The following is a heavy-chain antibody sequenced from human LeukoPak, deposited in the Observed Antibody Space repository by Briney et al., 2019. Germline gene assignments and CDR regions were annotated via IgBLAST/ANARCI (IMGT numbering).Heavy chain of an antibody. D-gene: IGHD2-2*01. CDR2: IGPRNSAA. V-gene: IGHV1-2*02. Sequence: GASVKVSCESSGFTFTGHYIHWVRQAPGQGLEWMGYIGPRNSAASYAEKFQGRVTMTGDTSLSTAYMELSRLTSDDTAVYYCAREGSDQLSKDFDYWGQGTLVTVSS. J-gene: IGHJ4*02. CDR3: AREGSDQLSKDFDY. CDR1: GFTFTGHY.